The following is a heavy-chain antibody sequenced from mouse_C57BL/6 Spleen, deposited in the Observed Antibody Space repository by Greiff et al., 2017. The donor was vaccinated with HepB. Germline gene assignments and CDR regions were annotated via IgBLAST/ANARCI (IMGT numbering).Heavy chain of an antibody. J-gene: IGHJ2*01. CDR1: GYTFTDYY. D-gene: IGHD1-1*01. CDR3: ARSGGTSLFDY. V-gene: IGHV1-26*01. Sequence: VQLQQSGPELVKPGASVKISCKASGYTFTDYYMNWVKQSHGKSLEWIGDINPNNGGTSYNQKFKGKATLTVDKSSSTAYMELRSLTSEDSAVYYCARSGGTSLFDYWGQGTTRTVSS. CDR2: INPNNGGT.